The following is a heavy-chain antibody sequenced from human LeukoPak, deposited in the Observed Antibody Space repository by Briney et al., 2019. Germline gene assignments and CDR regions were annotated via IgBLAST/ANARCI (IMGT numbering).Heavy chain of an antibody. CDR2: IWYDGSNK. Sequence: PGGSLRLSCAASGFTFNNYGMHWVRQAPGKGLEWVAVIWYDGSNKYYADSVKGRFTISRDNSKNMLYLQMNSLRAEDTAVYYSARDPSSGYYFDYWGQGTLVTVSS. CDR3: ARDPSSGYYFDY. D-gene: IGHD3-22*01. CDR1: GFTFNNYG. J-gene: IGHJ4*02. V-gene: IGHV3-33*01.